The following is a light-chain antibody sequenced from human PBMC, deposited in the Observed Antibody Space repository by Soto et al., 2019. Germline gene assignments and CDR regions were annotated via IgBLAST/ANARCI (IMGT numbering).Light chain of an antibody. CDR2: GAS. CDR3: QQYGDSPLT. CDR1: QTVSGSY. J-gene: IGKJ4*01. V-gene: IGKV3-20*01. Sequence: ENVLTQSPGTLSLSPGERATLSCRASQTVSGSYVAWYQQKPDQTPRLLIYGASSRATGIPDRFSGSGSGTDFTLTISRLEPEDFAVYHCQQYGDSPLTFGGGTKVDIK.